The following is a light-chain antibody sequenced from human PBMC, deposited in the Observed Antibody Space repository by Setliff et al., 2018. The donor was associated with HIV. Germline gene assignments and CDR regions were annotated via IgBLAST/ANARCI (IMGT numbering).Light chain of an antibody. CDR3: CSYAGSGSWV. Sequence: QSALAQPASVSGSPGQSITISCTGSSIDVGNYNLVSWYRQHPGKPPQLIIFEVDKWPSGVSNRLSGTKSGNTASLTISGLQTEDEGDYSCCSYAGSGSWVFGGGTK. V-gene: IGLV2-23*02. CDR2: EVD. J-gene: IGLJ3*02. CDR1: SIDVGNYNL.